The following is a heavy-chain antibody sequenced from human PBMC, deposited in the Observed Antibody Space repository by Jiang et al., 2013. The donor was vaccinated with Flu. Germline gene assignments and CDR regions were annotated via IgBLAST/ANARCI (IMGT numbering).Heavy chain of an antibody. V-gene: IGHV3-15*01. J-gene: IGHJ3*02. CDR3: TTEYGDTDAFDI. CDR1: GFTFSNAW. CDR2: IKSKTDGGTT. D-gene: IGHD4-17*01. Sequence: PGGSLRLSCAASGFTFSNAWMSWVRQAPGKGLEWVGRIKSKTDGGTTDYAAPVKGRFTISRDDSKNTLYLQMNSLKTEDTAVYYCTTEYGDTDAFDIWGQGTMVTVSS.